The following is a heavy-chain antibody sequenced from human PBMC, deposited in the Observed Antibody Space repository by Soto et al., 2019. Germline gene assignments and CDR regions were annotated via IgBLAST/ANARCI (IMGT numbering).Heavy chain of an antibody. CDR2: MNPNSGNT. J-gene: IGHJ3*02. Sequence: QVQLVQSGAEVKKPGASVKVSCKTSGYTFTSYDINWVRQATGQGIEWRGWMNPNSGNTAYAQKVQGRVTMTRNTFRSTAYMELSSLSSEDTAVYYCARERSSGAFDIWGQGTMVTVSS. V-gene: IGHV1-8*01. D-gene: IGHD1-26*01. CDR3: ARERSSGAFDI. CDR1: GYTFTSYD.